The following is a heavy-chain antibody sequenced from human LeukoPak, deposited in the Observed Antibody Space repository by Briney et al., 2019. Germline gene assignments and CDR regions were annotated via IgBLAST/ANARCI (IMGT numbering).Heavy chain of an antibody. CDR1: GFTFSSYW. V-gene: IGHV3-7*03. CDR3: TRWGDVLGFLEWLSYRYGGYYYYGMDV. J-gene: IGHJ6*02. Sequence: GRSLRLSCAASGFTFSSYWMIWVRQAPGKGLEWVANIKQDGSEKYYVDSVKGRFTIPRDNAKNSLYLQMNSLRAEDTAVYYCTRWGDVLGFLEWLSYRYGGYYYYGMDVWGQGTTVTVSS. CDR2: IKQDGSEK. D-gene: IGHD3-3*01.